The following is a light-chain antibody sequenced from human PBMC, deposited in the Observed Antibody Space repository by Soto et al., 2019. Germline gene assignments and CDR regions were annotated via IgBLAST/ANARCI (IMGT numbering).Light chain of an antibody. Sequence: QSVLAQPPSVSGPAGQSVTISCTGTSSDVGSYNRVSWYQQPPGTAPKLMIYEVSNRPSGVPDRFSGSKSGNTASLTISGLQAEDEADYYCSSYTSSSTYVFGTGTKVTVL. CDR1: SSDVGSYNR. CDR3: SSYTSSSTYV. J-gene: IGLJ1*01. V-gene: IGLV2-18*02. CDR2: EVS.